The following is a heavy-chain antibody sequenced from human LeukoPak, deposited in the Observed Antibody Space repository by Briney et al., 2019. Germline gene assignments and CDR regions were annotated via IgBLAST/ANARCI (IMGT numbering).Heavy chain of an antibody. V-gene: IGHV4-59*02. D-gene: IGHD1-26*01. CDR1: GGSVSSYY. J-gene: IGHJ4*02. Sequence: SETLSLTCTVSGGSVSSYYWSWIRQPPGKGLEWIGYISYSGSTNYNPSLKSRVTIPVDTSKNQFSLKLSSVTAADSAVYYCARGNILGATYWDYWGQGTLVTVSS. CDR3: ARGNILGATYWDY. CDR2: ISYSGST.